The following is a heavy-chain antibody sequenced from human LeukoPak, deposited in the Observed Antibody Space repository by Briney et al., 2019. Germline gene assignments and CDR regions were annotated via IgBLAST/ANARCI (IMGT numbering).Heavy chain of an antibody. V-gene: IGHV1-58*02. CDR2: IVVGSGNT. Sequence: SVKVSCKASGFTFTSSAMQWVRQARGQRLEWIGWIVVGSGNTNYAQKFQERVTITRDMSTSTAYMELSSLRSEDTAVYYCAAAQYSRSAFDIWGQGTMVTVSS. CDR1: GFTFTSSA. D-gene: IGHD6-6*01. CDR3: AAAQYSRSAFDI. J-gene: IGHJ3*02.